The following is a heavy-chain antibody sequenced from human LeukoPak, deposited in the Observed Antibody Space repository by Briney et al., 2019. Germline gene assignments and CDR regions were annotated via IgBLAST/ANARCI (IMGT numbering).Heavy chain of an antibody. Sequence: GASVNVSCKASGYSFTSYGFTWVRQAPGQGLEWMGWISGYNGNTIYAQKLQGRVTMTTDTSTSTAYMELRSLRSDDTAVYYCARDPDFRGAQIDYWGQGTLVTVSS. D-gene: IGHD3-10*01. V-gene: IGHV1-18*01. CDR3: ARDPDFRGAQIDY. CDR1: GYSFTSYG. J-gene: IGHJ4*02. CDR2: ISGYNGNT.